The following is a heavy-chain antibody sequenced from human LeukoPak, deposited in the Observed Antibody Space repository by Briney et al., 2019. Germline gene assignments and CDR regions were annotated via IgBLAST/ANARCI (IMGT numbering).Heavy chain of an antibody. J-gene: IGHJ4*02. CDR3: ARRPRYVDDIGFIDY. V-gene: IGHV4-39*01. CDR1: GGSINNSNDY. CDR2: VHYSAYT. D-gene: IGHD5-12*01. Sequence: SETPSLTCTVSGGSINNSNDYWDWIRQPPGKGLEWIGSVHYSAYTYYSPSLKSRVTISADTSNNPPSLKLRTVTAADTAVFYCARRPRYVDDIGFIDYRGEGSLVTVSS.